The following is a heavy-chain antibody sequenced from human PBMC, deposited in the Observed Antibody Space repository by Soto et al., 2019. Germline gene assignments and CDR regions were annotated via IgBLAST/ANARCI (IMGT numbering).Heavy chain of an antibody. D-gene: IGHD1-26*01. CDR3: ARITWGRDQYYGMDV. CDR2: INPNTSDT. V-gene: IGHV1-2*02. Sequence: QVQLVQCGAEVKKSGASVKVSCKASGYIFTGYFIQWLRQAPGQGLDWMGWINPNTSDTNYAQKLQGRVTMTRDTSLGAAYMELTSLRTDDTALYYCARITWGRDQYYGMDVWGQGTTVTVYS. J-gene: IGHJ6*02. CDR1: GYIFTGYF.